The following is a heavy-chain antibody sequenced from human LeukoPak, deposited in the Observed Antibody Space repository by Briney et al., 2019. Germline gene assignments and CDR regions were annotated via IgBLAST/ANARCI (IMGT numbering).Heavy chain of an antibody. D-gene: IGHD5-18*01. Sequence: AGGSLRLSCAASGFTFSSYGMHWVRQAPGKGLEWVAVISYDGSNKYYADSVKGRFTISRDNSKNTLYLQMNSLRAEDTAVYYCARVADTAMVRPYYMDVWGKGTTVTISS. CDR2: ISYDGSNK. J-gene: IGHJ6*03. CDR1: GFTFSSYG. V-gene: IGHV3-30*03. CDR3: ARVADTAMVRPYYMDV.